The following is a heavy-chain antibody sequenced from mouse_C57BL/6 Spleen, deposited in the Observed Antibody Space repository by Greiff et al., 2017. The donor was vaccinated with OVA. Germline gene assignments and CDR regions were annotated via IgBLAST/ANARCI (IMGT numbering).Heavy chain of an antibody. CDR2: ISYDGSN. CDR1: GYSITSGYY. CDR3: ARARVLRDWYFDV. Sequence: EVKLMESGPGLVKPSQSLSLTCSVTGYSITSGYYWNWIRQFPGNKLEWMGYISYDGSNNYNPSLKNRISITRDTSKNQFFLKLNSVTTEDTATYYCARARVLRDWYFDVWGTGTTVTVSS. V-gene: IGHV3-6*01. J-gene: IGHJ1*03.